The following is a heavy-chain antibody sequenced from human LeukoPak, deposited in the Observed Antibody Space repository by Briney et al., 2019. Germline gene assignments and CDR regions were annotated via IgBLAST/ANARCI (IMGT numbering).Heavy chain of an antibody. CDR3: ARQPTWIQLWLGWFDP. V-gene: IGHV4-39*01. CDR1: GGSISSSSYY. J-gene: IGHJ5*02. D-gene: IGHD5-18*01. CDR2: IYYSGST. Sequence: SETLSLTCTVSGGSISSSSYYWGWIRQPPGKGLEWIESIYYSGSTYYNPSLKSRVTISVDTSKNQFSLKLSSVTAADTAVYYCARQPTWIQLWLGWFDPWGQGTLVTVSS.